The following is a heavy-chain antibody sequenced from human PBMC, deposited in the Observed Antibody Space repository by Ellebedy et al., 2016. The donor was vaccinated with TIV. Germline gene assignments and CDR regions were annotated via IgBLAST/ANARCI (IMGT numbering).Heavy chain of an antibody. Sequence: GESLKISCAGSGFTFSSYAMNWVRQAPGKVLEWVLGISNSGGRTYYADSVKGRFTISRDNSKNTLYLQMNSLRAEDTAVYFGAFARKADYWGQGTLVTVSS. J-gene: IGHJ4*02. CDR1: GFTFSSYA. CDR3: AFARKADY. V-gene: IGHV3-23*01. CDR2: ISNSGGRT.